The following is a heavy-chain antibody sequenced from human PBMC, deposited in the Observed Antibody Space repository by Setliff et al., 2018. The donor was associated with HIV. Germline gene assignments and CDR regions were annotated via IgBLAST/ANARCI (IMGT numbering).Heavy chain of an antibody. Sequence: PSETLSLTCTVSGGSVSSGSYYWSWIRQPAGKALEWIGRIYTRGSTNYNPSLESRISISLYTSKNQFSLKLTSVTAADTAVYYCAREAAHCSGDTCQFTFDSWGQGTLVTVSS. CDR2: IYTRGST. D-gene: IGHD2-15*01. CDR3: AREAAHCSGDTCQFTFDS. CDR1: GGSVSSGSYY. V-gene: IGHV4-61*02. J-gene: IGHJ4*02.